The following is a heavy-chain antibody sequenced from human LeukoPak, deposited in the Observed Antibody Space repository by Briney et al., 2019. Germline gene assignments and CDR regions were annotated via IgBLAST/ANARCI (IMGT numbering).Heavy chain of an antibody. V-gene: IGHV3-33*06. CDR1: GFTFSSYG. CDR3: AKPSRFWSGYSYPTVDFDY. J-gene: IGHJ4*02. D-gene: IGHD3-3*01. CDR2: IWYDGSNK. Sequence: GGSLRLSCAASGFTFSSYGMHWVRQAPGKGLEWVAVIWYDGSNKYYADSVKGRFTISRDSSKNTLYLQMNSLRAEDTAVYYCAKPSRFWSGYSYPTVDFDYWGQGTLVTVSS.